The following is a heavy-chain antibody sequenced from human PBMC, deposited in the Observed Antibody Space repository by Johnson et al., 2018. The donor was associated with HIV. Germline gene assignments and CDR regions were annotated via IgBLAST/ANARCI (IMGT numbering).Heavy chain of an antibody. CDR1: AFTFSNYA. CDR3: AKEQRLRAFDI. D-gene: IGHD2-15*01. CDR2: ISYDGSSK. J-gene: IGHJ3*02. V-gene: IGHV3-30-3*01. Sequence: QVQLVESGGGVVQPGRSLRLACAASAFTFSNYAMHWVRQAPGKGLEWVAVISYDGSSKYYAESLKGRISISRDNSMNTLYLQMNSLRAEDTAVYYCAKEQRLRAFDIWGQGTMVTVSS.